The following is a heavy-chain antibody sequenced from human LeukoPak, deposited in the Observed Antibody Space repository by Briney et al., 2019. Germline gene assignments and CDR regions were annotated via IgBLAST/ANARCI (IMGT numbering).Heavy chain of an antibody. Sequence: SETLSLTCAVYGGSFSGYYWSWIRQPPGKGLEWIGEINHSGSTNYNPSLKSRVTISVDMSKNQFSLKLSSVTAADTAVYYCARVSARTYPLDYWGQGTLVTVSS. CDR1: GGSFSGYY. CDR2: INHSGST. V-gene: IGHV4-34*01. CDR3: ARVSARTYPLDY. J-gene: IGHJ4*02. D-gene: IGHD1-14*01.